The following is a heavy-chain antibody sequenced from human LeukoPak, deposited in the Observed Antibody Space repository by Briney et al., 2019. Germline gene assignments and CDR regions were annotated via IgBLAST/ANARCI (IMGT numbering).Heavy chain of an antibody. V-gene: IGHV4-4*07. CDR1: GGSISSYY. D-gene: IGHD6-13*01. CDR3: AREGSSGVYYYYMDV. CDR2: IYTSGST. Sequence: SETLSLTCTVSGGSISSYYWSWIRQPAGKGLEWIGRIYTSGSTNYNPSLKSRVTMSVDTSKNQFSLKLSSVTAADTAVYYCAREGSSGVYYYYMDVWGKGTTVTVSS. J-gene: IGHJ6*03.